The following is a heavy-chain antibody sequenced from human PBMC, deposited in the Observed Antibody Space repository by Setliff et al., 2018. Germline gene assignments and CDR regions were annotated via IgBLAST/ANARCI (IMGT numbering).Heavy chain of an antibody. CDR3: AGATGVTYTWYFEH. D-gene: IGHD2-21*02. V-gene: IGHV4-61*02. CDR1: GGSITSGSFY. Sequence: PSETLSLTCTVSGGSITSGSFYWSWIRQPAGKKLEWIGRIHASGSPDYNPSFKSRVTISRDTSTNQFSLKLGSVTAADTAVYFCAGATGVTYTWYFEHWGQGSLVTVSS. J-gene: IGHJ1*01. CDR2: IHASGSP.